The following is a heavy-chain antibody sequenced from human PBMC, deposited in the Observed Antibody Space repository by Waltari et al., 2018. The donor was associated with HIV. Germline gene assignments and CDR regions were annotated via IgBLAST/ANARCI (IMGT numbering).Heavy chain of an antibody. CDR3: AREDRWAHGMDV. Sequence: QVQLQESGPGLVKSSETLSLSCTVSGGSISTYSWSWIRQPAGKGLAWIGRINTSGSTNYNPSLKSRVTMSVDTSKNQFSLKLSSVTAADTAVYYCAREDRWAHGMDVWGQGTTVTVSS. CDR2: INTSGST. CDR1: GGSISTYS. D-gene: IGHD1-26*01. J-gene: IGHJ6*02. V-gene: IGHV4-4*07.